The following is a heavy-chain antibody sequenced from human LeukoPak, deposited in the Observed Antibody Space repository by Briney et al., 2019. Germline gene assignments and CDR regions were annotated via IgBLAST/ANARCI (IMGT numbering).Heavy chain of an antibody. J-gene: IGHJ4*02. V-gene: IGHV3-74*01. CDR1: GFTFSSYW. Sequence: GGSLRLSCAASGFTFSSYWMHWVRQAPGKGLMWVSRINSDGSTTNYADSVKGRFTISRDNSKNTLYLQMNSLRAEDTAVYYCAKTVSGRYCSSTSCYIPFDYWGQGTLVTVSS. CDR2: INSDGSTT. D-gene: IGHD2-2*02. CDR3: AKTVSGRYCSSTSCYIPFDY.